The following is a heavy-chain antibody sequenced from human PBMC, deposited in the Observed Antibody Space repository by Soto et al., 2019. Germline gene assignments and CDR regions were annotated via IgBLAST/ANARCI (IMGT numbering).Heavy chain of an antibody. CDR3: ARGRRHGSGSRFGELFRYYYYYMDV. J-gene: IGHJ6*03. D-gene: IGHD3-10*01. V-gene: IGHV1-8*01. CDR1: GYTFTSYD. Sequence: QVQLVQSGAEVKKPGASVKVSCKASGYTFTSYDINWVRQATGQGLEWMGWMNPNSGNTGYAQKFQGRVTMTRNTSISTAYMELSSLRSEDTAVYYCARGRRHGSGSRFGELFRYYYYYMDVWGKGTTVTVSS. CDR2: MNPNSGNT.